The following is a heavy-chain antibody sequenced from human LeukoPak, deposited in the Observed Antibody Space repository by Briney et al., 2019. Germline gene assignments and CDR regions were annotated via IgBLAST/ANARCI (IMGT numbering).Heavy chain of an antibody. Sequence: GGSLRLSCAASGFTVSANYMNWVRQAPGKGLEWVSSISSSSDYIHYADSLKGRFTISRDNAKNSLYLQMNSLGAEDTAVYYCARDPWGGSSFWGQGTLVTVSS. CDR3: ARDPWGGSSF. J-gene: IGHJ4*02. CDR1: GFTVSANY. V-gene: IGHV3-21*01. CDR2: ISSSSDYI. D-gene: IGHD6-6*01.